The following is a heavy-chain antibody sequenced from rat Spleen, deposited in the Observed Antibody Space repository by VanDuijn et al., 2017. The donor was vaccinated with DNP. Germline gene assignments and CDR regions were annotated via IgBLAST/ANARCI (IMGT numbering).Heavy chain of an antibody. CDR1: GFTFSNYW. V-gene: IGHV5-58*01. D-gene: IGHD1-4*01. CDR3: AKDRPGGFAMDA. J-gene: IGHJ4*01. Sequence: EVQLVETGGGLVEPGRSLKLSCVASGFTFSNYWMYWIRQAPGKGLEWVASISTDGGTTYYPDSVKGRFTISRDNAENTVFLQMNSLRSEDTATYYGAKDRPGGFAMDAWGQGASVTVSS. CDR2: ISTDGGTT.